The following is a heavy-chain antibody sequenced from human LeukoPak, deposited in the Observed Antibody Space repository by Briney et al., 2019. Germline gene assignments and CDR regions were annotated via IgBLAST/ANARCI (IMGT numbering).Heavy chain of an antibody. CDR1: GYTFTSYA. CDR3: ARARRNYDFWSGYSDY. J-gene: IGHJ4*02. Sequence: ASVKVSCKASGYTFTSYAMNWVRQAPGQGLEWMGWINTNTGNPTYAQGFTGRFVFSLDTSVSTAYLQISSLKGEDTAVYYCARARRNYDFWSGYSDYWGQGTLVTVSS. D-gene: IGHD3-3*01. V-gene: IGHV7-4-1*02. CDR2: INTNTGNP.